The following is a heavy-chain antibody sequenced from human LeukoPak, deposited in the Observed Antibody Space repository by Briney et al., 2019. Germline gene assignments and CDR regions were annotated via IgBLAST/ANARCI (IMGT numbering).Heavy chain of an antibody. J-gene: IGHJ4*02. Sequence: ASVKVSCKASGYTFNSHGITWVRQAPGQGLEWMGWISAYIGNTNYAQKLQGRVTMTTDTSTSTAYMELRSLRSDDTAVYYCARDSHLYYYDSSGYFDYWGQGTLVTVSS. CDR3: ARDSHLYYYDSSGYFDY. CDR1: GYTFNSHG. D-gene: IGHD3-22*01. V-gene: IGHV1-18*01. CDR2: ISAYIGNT.